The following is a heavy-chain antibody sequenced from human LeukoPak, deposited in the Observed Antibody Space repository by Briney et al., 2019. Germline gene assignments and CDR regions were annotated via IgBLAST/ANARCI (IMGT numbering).Heavy chain of an antibody. J-gene: IGHJ4*02. Sequence: GRSLRLSCVASGFTFSNHGMHWVRQAPGKGLKWLALISYDGSKRYHADSVKGRFTISRDDSKNTLYLQMNSLTAEDTALYYCARDYSGNYCFDYWGQGTLVTVSS. CDR2: ISYDGSKR. CDR3: ARDYSGNYCFDY. CDR1: GFTFSNHG. D-gene: IGHD1-26*01. V-gene: IGHV3-30*04.